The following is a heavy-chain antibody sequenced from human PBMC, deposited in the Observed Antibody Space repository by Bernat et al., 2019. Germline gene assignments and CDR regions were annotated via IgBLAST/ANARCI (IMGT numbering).Heavy chain of an antibody. V-gene: IGHV3-48*01. CDR3: AREESYYCYGIDV. D-gene: IGHD2/OR15-2a*01. CDR2: VSSRSSTI. Sequence: EVQLVESGGGLVQPGGSPRLSCAASGFTFSSYSMNWLRQAPGKGLEWVSYVSSRSSTIYYADSVKGRCTISRYNAKTSLYLQMNSLRAEDTAVYYYAREESYYCYGIDVWGQGATVTVSS. J-gene: IGHJ6*02. CDR1: GFTFSSYS.